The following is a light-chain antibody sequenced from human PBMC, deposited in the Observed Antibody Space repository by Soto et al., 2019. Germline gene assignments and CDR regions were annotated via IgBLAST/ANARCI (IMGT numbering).Light chain of an antibody. Sequence: AIRMTQSPSSLSASTGDRVTITCRASQGISSYLAWYQQKPGKAPKLLIYAASTLQRGVPSRFSGSGSGTDFTLTISCLQSEDFATYYCQQYYSYPRTFGGGTKVDIK. J-gene: IGKJ4*01. CDR1: QGISSY. CDR2: AAS. CDR3: QQYYSYPRT. V-gene: IGKV1-8*01.